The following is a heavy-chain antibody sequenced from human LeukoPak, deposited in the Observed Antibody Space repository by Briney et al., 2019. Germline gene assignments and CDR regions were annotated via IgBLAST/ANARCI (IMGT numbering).Heavy chain of an antibody. V-gene: IGHV4-59*12. CDR1: GGSISSDY. J-gene: IGHJ2*01. CDR2: IYYSGST. CDR3: ARVAQKLERIALAATSEWRANWYFDL. Sequence: SETLSLTCTVSGGSISSDYWSWIRQPPGKGLEWIGYIYYSGSTNYNPSLESRVTISVDTSKNQFSLKLSSVTAADTAVYYCARVAQKLERIALAATSEWRANWYFDLWGRGTLVTVSS. D-gene: IGHD6-19*01.